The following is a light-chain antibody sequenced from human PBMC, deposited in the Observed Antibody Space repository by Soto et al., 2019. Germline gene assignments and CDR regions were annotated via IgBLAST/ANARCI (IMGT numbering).Light chain of an antibody. Sequence: DIQMTQSPSSVSASVGDRVTITCRASQGISSWLAWHQQKPGKAPKLLIYAASGLQSGVPSRFSGSGSGTDFTLTISSLQPEDFATYYCQQANSFPTTFGQGTKVEIK. CDR3: QQANSFPTT. J-gene: IGKJ1*01. CDR2: AAS. CDR1: QGISSW. V-gene: IGKV1-12*01.